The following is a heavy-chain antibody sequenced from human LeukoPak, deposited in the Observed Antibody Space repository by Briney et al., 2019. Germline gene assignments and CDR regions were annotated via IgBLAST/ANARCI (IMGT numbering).Heavy chain of an antibody. Sequence: PGGSLRLSCAASEFSVGYNYMTWVRQAPGKGLEWVALMYSGGDTHYAESVKGRFTISRDNAKNSLYLQMNSLRAEDMALYYCAKDILWFGESLQGGFDYWGQGTLVTVSS. D-gene: IGHD3-10*01. CDR1: EFSVGYNY. CDR2: MYSGGDT. CDR3: AKDILWFGESLQGGFDY. V-gene: IGHV3-53*05. J-gene: IGHJ4*02.